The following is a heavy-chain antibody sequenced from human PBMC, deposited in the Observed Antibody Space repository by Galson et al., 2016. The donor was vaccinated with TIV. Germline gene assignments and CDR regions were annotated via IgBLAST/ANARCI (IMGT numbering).Heavy chain of an antibody. CDR1: GYSFGNHY. CDR3: VRERESSTFDRFDY. CDR2: INPGCGDT. Sequence: SVKVSCKASGYSFGNHYIHWVRQVPGQGLEWMGVINPGCGDTNYPQKFQGRVTMTRAMSTGTFSMELSSLTSEDTAVYYCVRERESSTFDRFDYWGQGTLVTVSS. D-gene: IGHD2-2*01. J-gene: IGHJ4*02. V-gene: IGHV1-46*01.